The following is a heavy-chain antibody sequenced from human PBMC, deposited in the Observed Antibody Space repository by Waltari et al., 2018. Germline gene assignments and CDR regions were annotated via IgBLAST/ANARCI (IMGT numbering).Heavy chain of an antibody. D-gene: IGHD4-17*01. CDR1: GMPLLSHW. CDR3: VTGLTTVTAKDYFDH. Sequence: EVQLVASGGGSVQPGGSLRLSCAASGMPLLSHWLNWVRQAPGKGLEWVANIKQDGSEKNYVDSVEGRFSISRDNAQNSLYLQMNSLRAEDTAIYYCVTGLTTVTAKDYFDHWGQGALVTVSS. CDR2: IKQDGSEK. J-gene: IGHJ4*02. V-gene: IGHV3-7*01.